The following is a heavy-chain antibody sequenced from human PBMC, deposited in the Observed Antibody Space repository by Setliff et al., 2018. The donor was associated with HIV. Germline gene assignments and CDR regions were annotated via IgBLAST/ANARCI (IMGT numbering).Heavy chain of an antibody. V-gene: IGHV1-46*01. CDR2: TNPSGGST. D-gene: IGHD3-22*01. J-gene: IGHJ3*02. Sequence: GASVKVSCKASGYTFTSYYMHWARQAPGQGLEWMGITNPSGGSTSYAQKFQGRVTMTRDTSTSTVYMELSSLRSEDTAVYYCARDRMGGYYDSSGYYGAFDIWGQGTMVTVSS. CDR3: ARDRMGGYYDSSGYYGAFDI. CDR1: GYTFTSYY.